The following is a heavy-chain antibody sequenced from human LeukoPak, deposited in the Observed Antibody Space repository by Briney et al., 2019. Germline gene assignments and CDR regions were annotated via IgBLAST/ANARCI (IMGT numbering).Heavy chain of an antibody. D-gene: IGHD6-19*01. CDR2: IWYDGFNK. V-gene: IGHV3-33*01. CDR1: GFTFSSYV. Sequence: GGSLRLSCAASGFTFSSYVMHWVRQAPGKGLEWVAVIWYDGFNKYYADSVKGRFTISRDKAKNSLSLQMNSLRTEDTAVYYCARGIPVSGLVDYWGQGTLVTVSS. J-gene: IGHJ4*02. CDR3: ARGIPVSGLVDY.